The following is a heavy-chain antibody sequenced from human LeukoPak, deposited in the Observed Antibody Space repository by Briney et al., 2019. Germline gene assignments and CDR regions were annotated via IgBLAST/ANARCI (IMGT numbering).Heavy chain of an antibody. CDR1: GFTFSSYS. J-gene: IGHJ6*03. CDR3: AKDPISGSYLDYYYYYMDV. Sequence: GGSLRLSCAASGFTFSSYSMNWVRQAPGKGLEWVSAISGSGGSTYYADSVKGRFTISRGNSKNTLYLQMNSLRAEDTAVCYCAKDPISGSYLDYYYYYMDVWGKGTTVTVSS. CDR2: ISGSGGST. V-gene: IGHV3-23*01. D-gene: IGHD1-26*01.